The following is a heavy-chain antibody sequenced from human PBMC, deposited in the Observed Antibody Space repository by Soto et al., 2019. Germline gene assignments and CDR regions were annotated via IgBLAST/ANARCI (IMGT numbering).Heavy chain of an antibody. V-gene: IGHV1-46*01. CDR2: IHTRGDT. Sequence: GASEKVAFMASGYKITIYYIHWARQATGQGLEWMGMIHTRGDTGYAQKFLGRVTMTIDTSTTTAYMELRNLTSEDTAVYLSVRGYWATSPSSEDVQFWGEGILVTVSS. CDR3: VRGYWATSPSSEDVQF. J-gene: IGHJ1*01. CDR1: GYKITIYY. D-gene: IGHD2-15*01.